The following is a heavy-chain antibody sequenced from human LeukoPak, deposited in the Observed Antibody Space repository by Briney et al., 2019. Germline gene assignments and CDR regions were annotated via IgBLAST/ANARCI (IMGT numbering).Heavy chain of an antibody. CDR3: AREITMVRGVVLSFDY. D-gene: IGHD3-10*01. CDR1: GGSISSYY. J-gene: IGHJ4*02. Sequence: SETLSLTCTVPGGSISSYYWSWIRQPPGKGLEWIGYIYYSGSTNYNPSLKSRVTISVDTSKNQFSLKLSSVTAADTAVYYCAREITMVRGVVLSFDYWGQGTLVTVFS. CDR2: IYYSGST. V-gene: IGHV4-59*01.